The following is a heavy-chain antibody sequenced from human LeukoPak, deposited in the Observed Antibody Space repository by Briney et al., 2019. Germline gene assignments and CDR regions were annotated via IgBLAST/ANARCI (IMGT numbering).Heavy chain of an antibody. CDR3: VGGPQLGYCSSTSCYREEY. J-gene: IGHJ4*02. CDR2: ISGSGSTI. V-gene: IGHV3-48*04. Sequence: SGGSLRLSCAASGFTFSSYGMSWVRQAPGKGLEWVSAISGSGSTIYYADSVKGRFTISRDNAKNSLYLQMNSLRAEDTAVYYCVGGPQLGYCSSTSCYREEYWGQGTLVTVSS. CDR1: GFTFSSYG. D-gene: IGHD2-2*01.